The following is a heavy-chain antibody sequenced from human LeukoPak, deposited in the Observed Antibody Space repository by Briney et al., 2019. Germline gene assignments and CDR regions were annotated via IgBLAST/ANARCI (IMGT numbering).Heavy chain of an antibody. CDR1: GGSISSSSYY. Sequence: SETLSLTCTVSGGSISSSSYYWGWIRQPPGKGLEWIGSIYYSGSTYYNPSLKSRVTISVDTSKNQFSLKLSSVTAADTGVYYCARLPHSGGNLEYWGQGTLVTVSS. CDR3: ARLPHSGGNLEY. D-gene: IGHD4-23*01. J-gene: IGHJ4*02. V-gene: IGHV4-39*01. CDR2: IYYSGST.